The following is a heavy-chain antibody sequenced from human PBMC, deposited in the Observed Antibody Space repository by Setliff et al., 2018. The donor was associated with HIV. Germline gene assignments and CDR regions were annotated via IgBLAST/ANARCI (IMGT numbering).Heavy chain of an antibody. Sequence: GGSLRLSCVASGFALTSNYISWVRQAPGKGLEWVSVIYEGGLTYYADSVEGRFTLSRDISKNTVYFQMNDLRPGDTAVYFCARSSRPDMRLAFDIWGQGTMVTVSS. V-gene: IGHV3-66*02. CDR1: GFALTSNY. CDR2: IYEGGLT. D-gene: IGHD3-9*01. J-gene: IGHJ3*02. CDR3: ARSSRPDMRLAFDI.